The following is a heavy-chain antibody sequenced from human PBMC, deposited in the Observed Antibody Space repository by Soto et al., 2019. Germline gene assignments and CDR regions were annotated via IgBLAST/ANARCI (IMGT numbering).Heavy chain of an antibody. J-gene: IGHJ4*02. CDR2: VYYSGTT. Sequence: PSETLSLTCSVSGGSVNNKIYYWSWIRQPPGKRLEWIGYVYYSGTTNYNPSLKSRVTISIDVSKNQFSLRPSSVTAADTALYYCARTTAVPNTLRSRYFFDFWGQGTLVTVSS. D-gene: IGHD3-9*01. V-gene: IGHV4-61*01. CDR3: ARTTAVPNTLRSRYFFDF. CDR1: GGSVNNKIYY.